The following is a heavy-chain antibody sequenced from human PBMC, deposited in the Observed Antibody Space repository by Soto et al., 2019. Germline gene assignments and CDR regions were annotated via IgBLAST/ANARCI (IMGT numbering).Heavy chain of an antibody. J-gene: IGHJ5*02. Sequence: ASVKVSCKASGYTFTSYAMHWVRQAPGQRLEWMGWINAGNGNTKYSQKFQGRVTITADESTSTAYMELSSLRSEDTAVYYCARRRRYGSGSYYWFNYFEPWGQGTPVTVSS. V-gene: IGHV1-3*01. CDR3: ARRRRYGSGSYYWFNYFEP. D-gene: IGHD3-10*01. CDR2: INAGNGNT. CDR1: GYTFTSYA.